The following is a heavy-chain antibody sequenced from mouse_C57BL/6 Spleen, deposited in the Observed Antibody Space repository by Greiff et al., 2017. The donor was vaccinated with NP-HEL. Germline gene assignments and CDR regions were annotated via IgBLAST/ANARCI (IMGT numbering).Heavy chain of an antibody. CDR3: ARVGIYYGNYYYAMDY. D-gene: IGHD2-1*01. V-gene: IGHV1-80*01. CDR2: IYPGDGDT. Sequence: VQLQQSGAELVKPGASVKISCKASGYAFSSYWMNWVKQRPGKGLEWIGQIYPGDGDTNYNGKFKGKATLTADKSSSTAYMQLSSLTSEDSAVYVCARVGIYYGNYYYAMDYWGQGTSGTVSS. CDR1: GYAFSSYW. J-gene: IGHJ4*01.